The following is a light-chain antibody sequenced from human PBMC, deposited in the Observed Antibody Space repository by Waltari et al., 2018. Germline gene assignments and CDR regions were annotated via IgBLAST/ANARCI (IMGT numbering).Light chain of an antibody. J-gene: IGKJ1*01. CDR2: GSS. CDR1: QSISTY. Sequence: DIQMTQSPSSLSASVGDRVTITCRASQSISTYLNWYQQKPGKAPKLLIYGSSSLQSGGPSRFSGSGSGTDFTLTISSLQLEDFATYYCLQSYNDPTFGQGTKVEIK. V-gene: IGKV1-39*01. CDR3: LQSYNDPT.